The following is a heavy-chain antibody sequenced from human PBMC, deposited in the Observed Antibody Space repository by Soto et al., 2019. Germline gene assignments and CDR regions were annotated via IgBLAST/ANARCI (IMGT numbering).Heavy chain of an antibody. Sequence: QLQQWGAGLLKPSETLSLTCVVSGGSFSTYYYNWIRQSPGKGLEWIGGINHSGSNNYSPSLKRRVTMSLDTSKSQFSLKLTSVTAADTAVYYCARGGSNDWQVAFDIWGQGTMVTVSP. CDR1: GGSFSTYY. CDR2: INHSGSN. J-gene: IGHJ3*02. V-gene: IGHV4-34*01. CDR3: ARGGSNDWQVAFDI. D-gene: IGHD3-9*01.